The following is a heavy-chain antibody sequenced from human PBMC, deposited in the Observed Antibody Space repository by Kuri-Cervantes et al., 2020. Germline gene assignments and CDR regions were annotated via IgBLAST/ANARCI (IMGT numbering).Heavy chain of an antibody. J-gene: IGHJ4*02. CDR1: GFSLSTSGVG. D-gene: IGHD3-10*01. Sequence: SGPTLVKPTQTLTLTCTFPGFSLSTSGVGVGWIRQPPGKALEWIGYIYYSGSTYYNPSLKSRVTISVDTSKNQFSLKLSSVTAADTAVYYCARLLEFGEYYFDYWGQGTLVTVSS. CDR3: ARLLEFGEYYFDY. V-gene: IGHV4-30-4*08. CDR2: IYYSGST.